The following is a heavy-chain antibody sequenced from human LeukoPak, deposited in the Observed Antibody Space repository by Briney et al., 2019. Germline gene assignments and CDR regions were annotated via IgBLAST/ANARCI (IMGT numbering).Heavy chain of an antibody. CDR1: GLTFRNYA. CDR3: AKGGHYTYFGY. D-gene: IGHD3-3*01. CDR2: ISADGAST. Sequence: GGSLRLSCAASGLTFRNYAMTWVRQAPGKGLEWVSTISADGASTFYADSVRGRFTISRDNSENTLYLQMDSLRAEDTAVYYCAKGGHYTYFGYWGQGTLVTVSS. J-gene: IGHJ4*02. V-gene: IGHV3-23*01.